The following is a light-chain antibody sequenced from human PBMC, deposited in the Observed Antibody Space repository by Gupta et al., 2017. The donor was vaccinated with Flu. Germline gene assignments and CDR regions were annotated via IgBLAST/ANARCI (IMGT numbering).Light chain of an antibody. CDR1: SSNIGSNT. V-gene: IGLV1-44*01. J-gene: IGLJ2*01. CDR3: EAWDDRLTGRV. Sequence: QSVLTQPPSASGTPGQRVTISCSGSSSNIGSNTVNWYQQLPGTAPKLLIYRNNQRPSGVPDRFSGSKSGTSASLDITGLQSEDEADYYWEAWDDRLTGRVFGGGTKLTVL. CDR2: RNN.